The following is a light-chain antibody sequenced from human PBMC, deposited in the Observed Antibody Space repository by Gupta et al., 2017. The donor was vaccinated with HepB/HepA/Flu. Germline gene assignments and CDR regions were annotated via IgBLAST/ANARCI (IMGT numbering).Light chain of an antibody. J-gene: IGLJ2*01. CDR3: CSYAGSYTGV. CDR1: SSDVGGYNY. Sequence: QSALTQPRSVSGSPGQSVTISCTGTSSDVGGYNYVSWYQQHPGKDPKLMMYDVSKRHSGVPDRVSGSKSGNKASLNISGLQAEDEADDYCCSYAGSYTGVFGGGTKLTVL. V-gene: IGLV2-11*01. CDR2: DVS.